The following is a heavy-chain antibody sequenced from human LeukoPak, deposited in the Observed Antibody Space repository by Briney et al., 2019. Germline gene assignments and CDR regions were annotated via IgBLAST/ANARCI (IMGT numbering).Heavy chain of an antibody. CDR2: IGAGVTGK. D-gene: IGHD3-22*01. Sequence: GGSLRLSCTGSGFAIPNDGMAWVRQAPGKGLEWISSIGAGVTGKYYAASGRGRFTISKDNSKKTVFLQMNSLRAEDTALYYCAKSIDSGGYPLGDSWGQGTLVIVSS. V-gene: IGHV3-23*01. CDR3: AKSIDSGGYPLGDS. CDR1: GFAIPNDG. J-gene: IGHJ4*02.